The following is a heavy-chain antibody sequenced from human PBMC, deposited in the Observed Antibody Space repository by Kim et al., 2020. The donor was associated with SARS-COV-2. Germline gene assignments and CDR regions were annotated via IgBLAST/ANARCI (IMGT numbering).Heavy chain of an antibody. D-gene: IGHD4-17*01. J-gene: IGHJ4*02. CDR3: ARGYGDYVGLYFDY. Sequence: SQKIQGRVTITRDTSARTAYMELSSLRSEDTAVYYCARGYGDYVGLYFDYWGQGTLVTVSS. V-gene: IGHV1-3*01.